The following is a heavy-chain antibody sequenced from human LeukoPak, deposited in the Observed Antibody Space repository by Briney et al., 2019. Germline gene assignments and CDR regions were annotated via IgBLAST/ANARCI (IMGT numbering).Heavy chain of an antibody. Sequence: SETLSLTRTVSGGSISSSSYYWGWIRQPPGEGLEWIGSIYYSGSTYYNPSLKSRVTISVDTSKNQFSLKLSSVTAADTAVYYCASEMTTVSDAFDYWGQGTLVTVSS. D-gene: IGHD4-11*01. CDR3: ASEMTTVSDAFDY. CDR1: GGSISSSSYY. CDR2: IYYSGST. J-gene: IGHJ4*02. V-gene: IGHV4-39*07.